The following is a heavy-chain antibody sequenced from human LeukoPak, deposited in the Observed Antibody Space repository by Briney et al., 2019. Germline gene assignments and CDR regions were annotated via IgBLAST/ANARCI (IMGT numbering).Heavy chain of an antibody. Sequence: GGTLRLSCAASGFTFSSSGMTWVRQAPGKGLEWVSSITGSGASTYYADSVKGRFSISRDNSKNTLYLQMNSLRAKDTAVYYCANSSSWVLDDWGQGTLVTVSS. J-gene: IGHJ4*02. CDR1: GFTFSSSG. CDR2: ITGSGAST. V-gene: IGHV3-23*01. CDR3: ANSSSWVLDD. D-gene: IGHD6-6*01.